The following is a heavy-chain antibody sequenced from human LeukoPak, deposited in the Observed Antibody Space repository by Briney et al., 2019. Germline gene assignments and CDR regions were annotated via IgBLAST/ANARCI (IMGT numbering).Heavy chain of an antibody. CDR1: GYTFTSYD. J-gene: IGHJ6*02. V-gene: IGHV1-8*01. CDR2: MNPNSGNT. Sequence: ASVKVSCKASGYTFTSYDINWVRQATGQGLEWMGWMNPNSGNTGYAQKFQGRVTMTRNTSISTAYMELSSLRSEDTAVYYCARGPNTRYLDWLFGFGYYYYGMHVWGQGTTVTVSS. CDR3: ARGPNTRYLDWLFGFGYYYYGMHV. D-gene: IGHD3-9*01.